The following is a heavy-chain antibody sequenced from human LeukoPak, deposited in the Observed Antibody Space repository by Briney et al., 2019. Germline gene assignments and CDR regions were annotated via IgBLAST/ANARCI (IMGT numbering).Heavy chain of an antibody. CDR1: GFTFDDYT. J-gene: IGHJ4*02. CDR3: AKGKNTGSYLSHVDY. V-gene: IGHV3-43*01. CDR2: ITWDGGST. Sequence: GGSLRLSCAASGFTFDDYTMHWVRHAPGKGLEWFSLITWDGGSTYYADSVKGRFTISRDNSKNSLYLQMNSLRTEDTALYYCAKGKNTGSYLSHVDYWGQGTLVTVSS. D-gene: IGHD3-10*01.